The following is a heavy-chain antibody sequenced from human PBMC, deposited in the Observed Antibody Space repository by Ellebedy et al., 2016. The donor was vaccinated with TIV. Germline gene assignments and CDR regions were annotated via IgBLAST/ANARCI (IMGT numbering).Heavy chain of an antibody. D-gene: IGHD2-15*01. V-gene: IGHV3-66*01. CDR2: IYSGGST. CDR3: AREGPYGVAAVDY. Sequence: GGSLRLSCAASGFTVSSNYMSWVHQAPGKGLEWVSVIYSGGSTYHADSVKGRFTISRDNSKNTLYLQMNSLRAEDTAVYYCAREGPYGVAAVDYWGQGTLVTVSS. CDR1: GFTVSSNY. J-gene: IGHJ4*02.